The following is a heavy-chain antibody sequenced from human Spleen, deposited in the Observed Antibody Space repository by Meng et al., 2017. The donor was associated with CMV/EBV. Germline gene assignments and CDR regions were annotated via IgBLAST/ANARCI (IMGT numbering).Heavy chain of an antibody. V-gene: IGHV3-23*01. CDR1: GFTFRSYA. D-gene: IGHD2-2*02. J-gene: IGHJ3*02. CDR3: AKVSCSSTSCYKGAFDI. Sequence: GESLKISCAASGFTFRSYAMSWVRQAPGKGLEWVSAISGSGGSTYYADSVKGRFTISRDNSKNTLYLQMNSLRAEDTAVYYCAKVSCSSTSCYKGAFDIWGQGTMVTVSS. CDR2: ISGSGGST.